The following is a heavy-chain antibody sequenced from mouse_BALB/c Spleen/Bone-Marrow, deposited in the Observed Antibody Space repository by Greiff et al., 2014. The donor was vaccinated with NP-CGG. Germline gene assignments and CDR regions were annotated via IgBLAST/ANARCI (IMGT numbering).Heavy chain of an antibody. CDR2: INPGSGGT. CDR3: ARAIYYYYDDGGPFAY. V-gene: IGHV1-54*01. CDR1: GYAFTNYL. D-gene: IGHD2-4*01. J-gene: IGHJ3*01. Sequence: VQLQQSGAELVRPGTSVKVSCKASGYAFTNYLIEWVKKRPGQGLEWIGVINPGSGGTTYNEKFKDKATLTADNSSSTAYMQLSSLTFDDSTVYFCARAIYYYYDDGGPFAYWGQGTLVTVSA.